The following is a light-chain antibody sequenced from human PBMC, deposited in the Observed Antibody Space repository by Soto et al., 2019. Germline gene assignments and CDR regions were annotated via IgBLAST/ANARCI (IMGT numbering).Light chain of an antibody. Sequence: DIQMTQSPSTLSASVGARVTIACRASQSISSWLAWYQQKPGKAPKLMIYDASNLESGVPSRFSGSGSGTECTLTISSLQPDDVATYYCQQYNSYPITFGQGTRLEIK. CDR2: DAS. V-gene: IGKV1-5*01. CDR1: QSISSW. CDR3: QQYNSYPIT. J-gene: IGKJ5*01.